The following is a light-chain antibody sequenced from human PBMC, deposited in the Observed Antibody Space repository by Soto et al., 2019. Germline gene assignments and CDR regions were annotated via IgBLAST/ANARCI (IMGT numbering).Light chain of an antibody. V-gene: IGKV3-20*01. CDR2: VAS. J-gene: IGKJ1*01. CDR3: QQYGSSPWT. Sequence: EIVLTQSPGALSMSPGERATLSCRASQSVRSSYLAWYQQNPGQAPRLLIYVASSRATGISDRFSGSGSGTDFTLTISRLEPEDFAVYYCQQYGSSPWTFGQGTKVEIK. CDR1: QSVRSSY.